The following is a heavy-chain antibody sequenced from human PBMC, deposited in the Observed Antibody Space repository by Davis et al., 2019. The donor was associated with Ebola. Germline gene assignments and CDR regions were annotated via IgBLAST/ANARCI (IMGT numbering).Heavy chain of an antibody. V-gene: IGHV3-74*03. J-gene: IGHJ4*02. CDR3: ATSTYLPVY. CDR2: ISGEGSTT. D-gene: IGHD2/OR15-2a*01. Sequence: PGGSLRLSCAASGFIFSSYWMHWVRQAPGKGLVWVSRISGEGSTTKYADSVKGRFTISRDNAKNTLYLQMNSLRAEDTAVYYCATSTYLPVYWGQGTLVTVSS. CDR1: GFIFSSYW.